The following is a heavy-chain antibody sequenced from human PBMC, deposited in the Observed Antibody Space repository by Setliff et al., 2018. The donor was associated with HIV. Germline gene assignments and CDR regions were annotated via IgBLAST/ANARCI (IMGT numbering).Heavy chain of an antibody. V-gene: IGHV4-59*08. CDR2: IYSTGST. D-gene: IGHD6-19*01. CDR1: GPSINIHY. CDR3: ARGRTQWPNYNYFDP. J-gene: IGHJ5*02. Sequence: PSETLSLTCTVSGPSINIHYWSWIRQSPGKGFEWIGYIYSTGSTNYNPSLKSRVTISVDTSKSQFSLKLSSLTAADTAVYYCARGRTQWPNYNYFDPWGLGTLVTVSS.